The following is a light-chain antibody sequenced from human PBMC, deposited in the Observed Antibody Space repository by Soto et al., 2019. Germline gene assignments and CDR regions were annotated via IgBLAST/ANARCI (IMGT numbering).Light chain of an antibody. CDR2: AAS. Sequence: DIQMTQSPSSLSASLGDRVTIACRASQGISNSLAWYQQQPGKVPKLLISAASTLQSGVPSRFSGSDSGTDFTLTISSLQPEDVATYYCQKYSNTIPWTFGQGTKVEIK. V-gene: IGKV1-27*01. CDR1: QGISNS. CDR3: QKYSNTIPWT. J-gene: IGKJ1*01.